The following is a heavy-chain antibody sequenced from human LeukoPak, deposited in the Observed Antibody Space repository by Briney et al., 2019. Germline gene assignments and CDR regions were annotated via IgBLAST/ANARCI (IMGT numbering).Heavy chain of an antibody. D-gene: IGHD3-22*01. Sequence: SETLSLTCAVYGGSFSGYYWSWIRQPPGKGLEWIGEVNHSGGTNYNPSLKSRVTISVDTSKNQFSLKLSSVTAADTAVYYSARRPSITMIVVVNNWFDPWGQGTLVTVSS. J-gene: IGHJ5*02. CDR1: GGSFSGYY. V-gene: IGHV4-34*01. CDR3: ARRPSITMIVVVNNWFDP. CDR2: VNHSGGT.